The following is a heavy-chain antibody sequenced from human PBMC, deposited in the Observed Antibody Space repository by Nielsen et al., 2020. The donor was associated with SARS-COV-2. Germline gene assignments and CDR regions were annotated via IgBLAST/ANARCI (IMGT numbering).Heavy chain of an antibody. CDR1: GFTFSSYW. Sequence: GESLKISCAASGFTFSSYWMSWVRQAPGKGLEWVAVIWYDGSNKYYADSVKGRFTISRDNSKNTLYLQMNSLRAEDTAVYYCARDGGYSNYGMDVWGQGTTVTVSS. D-gene: IGHD4-11*01. CDR3: ARDGGYSNYGMDV. CDR2: IWYDGSNK. V-gene: IGHV3-33*08. J-gene: IGHJ6*02.